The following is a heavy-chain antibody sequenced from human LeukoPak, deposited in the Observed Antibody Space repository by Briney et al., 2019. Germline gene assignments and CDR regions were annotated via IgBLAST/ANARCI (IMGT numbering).Heavy chain of an antibody. Sequence: PSETLSLTCTVSGGSISSSSYYWGWIRQPPGKGLEWIGSIYYSGSTYYNPSLKSRVTISVDTSKNQFSLKLSSVAAADTAVYYCARDRSGYGDYWFDPWGQGTLVTVSS. CDR3: ARDRSGYGDYWFDP. D-gene: IGHD4-17*01. V-gene: IGHV4-39*07. J-gene: IGHJ5*02. CDR2: IYYSGST. CDR1: GGSISSSSYY.